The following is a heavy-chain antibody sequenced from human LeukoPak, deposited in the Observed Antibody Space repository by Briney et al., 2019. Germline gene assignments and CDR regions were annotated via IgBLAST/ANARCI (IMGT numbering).Heavy chain of an antibody. Sequence: GGSLRLSCAASGFTFSSYWMSWVRQAPGKRLEWVANIKEDGSEKYYVDSVKGRFTISRDNAKKFLSLQMNSLRAEDTALYYCARARNDYDSNGFSFLDYWGQGTLVTVSS. D-gene: IGHD3-22*01. CDR1: GFTFSSYW. CDR2: IKEDGSEK. CDR3: ARARNDYDSNGFSFLDY. J-gene: IGHJ4*02. V-gene: IGHV3-7*02.